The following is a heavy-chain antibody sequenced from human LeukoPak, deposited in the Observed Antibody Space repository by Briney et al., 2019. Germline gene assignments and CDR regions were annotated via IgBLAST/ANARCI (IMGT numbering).Heavy chain of an antibody. V-gene: IGHV3-33*01. CDR1: GFTFSSYG. J-gene: IGHJ6*02. CDR2: IWYDGSNK. Sequence: GGSQRLSCAASGFTFSSYGMHWVRQAPGKGLEWVAVIWYDGSNKYYADSVKGRFTISRDNSKNTLYLQMNSLRAEDTAVYYCARDIRAAAAPDYGMDVWGQGTTVTVSS. D-gene: IGHD6-13*01. CDR3: ARDIRAAAAPDYGMDV.